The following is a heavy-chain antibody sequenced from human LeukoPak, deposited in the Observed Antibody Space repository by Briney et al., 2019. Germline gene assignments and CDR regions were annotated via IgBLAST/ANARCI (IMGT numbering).Heavy chain of an antibody. CDR1: GGSISSSSYY. D-gene: IGHD6-25*01. Sequence: SETLSLTCTVSGGSISSSSYYWSWIRQPPGKGLEWIGHIYYSGSTDYNPSLKSRLTISVDTSKNQFSLQLSSVTAADTAVYFCARQSSGARLNVWGQGTTVTVSS. CDR2: IYYSGST. V-gene: IGHV4-61*05. CDR3: ARQSSGARLNV. J-gene: IGHJ6*02.